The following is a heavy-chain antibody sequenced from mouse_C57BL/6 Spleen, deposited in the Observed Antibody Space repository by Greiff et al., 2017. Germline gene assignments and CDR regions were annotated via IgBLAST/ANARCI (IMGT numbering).Heavy chain of an antibody. V-gene: IGHV1-55*01. CDR2: IYPGSGST. CDR3: ARRGIYYDYGRDYAMDY. D-gene: IGHD2-4*01. CDR1: GYTFTSYW. J-gene: IGHJ4*01. Sequence: QVQLQQPGAELVKPGASVKMSCKASGYTFTSYWITWVKQRPGQGLEWIGDIYPGSGSTNYNEKFKSKATLTVDTSSSTAYMQLSSLTSEDSAVYYCARRGIYYDYGRDYAMDYWGQGTSVTVSS.